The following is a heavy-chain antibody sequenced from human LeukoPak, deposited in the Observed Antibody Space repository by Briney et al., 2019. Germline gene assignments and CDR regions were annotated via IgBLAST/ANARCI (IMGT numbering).Heavy chain of an antibody. D-gene: IGHD3-22*01. CDR1: GFTFSSSA. Sequence: GGSLGLSCAASGFTFSSSAMSWVRQVPGKGLEWVSGISASGGSTNYADSVRGRFTISRDNSKNTLYVQMNSLRDEDTALYYCATPLDYYDRSDSHQGGDWGQGTLVTVSS. CDR3: ATPLDYYDRSDSHQGGD. V-gene: IGHV3-23*01. CDR2: ISASGGST. J-gene: IGHJ4*02.